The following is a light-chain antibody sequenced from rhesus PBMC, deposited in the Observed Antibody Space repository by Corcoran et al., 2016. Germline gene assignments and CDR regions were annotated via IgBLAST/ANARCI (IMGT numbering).Light chain of an antibody. V-gene: IGKV3-10*01. J-gene: IGKJ2*01. CDR2: GAS. CDR1: QSVSSY. CDR3: YQHSSGYS. Sequence: IVLTQSPATLSLSPGERATLSCRASQSVSSYLAWYQQKPGQAPRLLIYGASSRAPGIPDRFSGSGSVTDVTLTISSLEPEDVGVYHCYQHSSGYSFGQGTKVEIK.